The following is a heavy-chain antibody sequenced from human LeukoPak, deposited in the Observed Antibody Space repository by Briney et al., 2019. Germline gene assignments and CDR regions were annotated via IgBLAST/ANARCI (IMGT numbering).Heavy chain of an antibody. V-gene: IGHV3-11*04. Sequence: SGGSLRLSCAASRFTFSDYYMSWIRQAPGKGLEWVSYISSSGSTIYYADSVKGRFTISRDNAKNSLYLQMNSLRAEDTAVYYCASAEVVADYYYYYYMDVWGKGTTVTVSS. J-gene: IGHJ6*03. CDR2: ISSSGSTI. CDR1: RFTFSDYY. D-gene: IGHD3-22*01. CDR3: ASAEVVADYYYYYYMDV.